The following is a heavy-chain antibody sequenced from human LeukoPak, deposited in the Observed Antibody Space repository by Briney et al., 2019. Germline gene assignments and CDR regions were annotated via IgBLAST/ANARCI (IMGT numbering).Heavy chain of an antibody. D-gene: IGHD3-10*01. Sequence: SETLSLTCAVYGVSFSGYYWSWIRQPPGKGLEWIGEINHSGSTNYNPSLKSRVTISVDTSKNQFSLKLSSVTAADTAVYYCARVRGGSGTRGYYYGMDVWGKGTTVTVSS. CDR3: ARVRGGSGTRGYYYGMDV. J-gene: IGHJ6*04. V-gene: IGHV4-34*01. CDR1: GVSFSGYY. CDR2: INHSGST.